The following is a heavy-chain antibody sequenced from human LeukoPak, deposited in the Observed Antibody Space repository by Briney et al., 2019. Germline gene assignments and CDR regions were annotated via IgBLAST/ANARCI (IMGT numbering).Heavy chain of an antibody. CDR3: ARHHHVSGRYYYYYMDV. V-gene: IGHV5-51*01. CDR1: GYSFTSYW. CDR2: IYPGDSDT. D-gene: IGHD2-8*02. Sequence: GESLKISRKGSGYSFTSYWIGWVRQMPGKGLEWMGIIYPGDSDTRYSPSFQGQVTISADKSISTAYLQWSSLKASDTAMYYCARHHHVSGRYYYYYMDVWGKGTTVTVSS. J-gene: IGHJ6*03.